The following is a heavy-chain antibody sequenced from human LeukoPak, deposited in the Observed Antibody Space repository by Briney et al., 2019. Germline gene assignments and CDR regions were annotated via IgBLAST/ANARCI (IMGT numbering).Heavy chain of an antibody. V-gene: IGHV4-30-4*01. J-gene: IGHJ6*02. D-gene: IGHD3-10*01. CDR3: ARADYYGSGRGGMDV. CDR2: IYYSGST. Sequence: SQTLSLTCTVSGGSISSGDYYWSWIRQPPGKGLEWIGYIYYSGSTYYNPSLKSRLTISVDTSKNQFSLKLSSVTAADTAVYYCARADYYGSGRGGMDVWGQGTTVTVSS. CDR1: GGSISSGDYY.